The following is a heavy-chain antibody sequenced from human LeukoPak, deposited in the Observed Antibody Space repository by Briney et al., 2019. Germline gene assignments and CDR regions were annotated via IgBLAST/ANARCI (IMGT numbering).Heavy chain of an antibody. CDR3: ARSGNYGVFLRSAAGFRTQYYFDY. V-gene: IGHV4-34*01. J-gene: IGHJ4*02. CDR1: GGSFSGYY. Sequence: PSETLSLTCAVYGGSFSGYYWSWIRQPPGKGLEWIGEINHSGSTNYNPSLKSRVTISVDTSKNQFSLKLISVTAADTAVYYCARSGNYGVFLRSAAGFRTQYYFDYWGQGTLVTVSS. CDR2: INHSGST. D-gene: IGHD4/OR15-4a*01.